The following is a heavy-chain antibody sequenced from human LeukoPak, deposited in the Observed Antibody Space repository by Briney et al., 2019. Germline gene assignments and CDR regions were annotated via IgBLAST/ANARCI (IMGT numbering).Heavy chain of an antibody. D-gene: IGHD6-19*01. V-gene: IGHV3-30-3*01. CDR2: ISYDGSNK. Sequence: PGRALMLSCAASGFTFSSYAMHWVRQAPGKGLEWVAGISYDGSNKYYTASVKDRFTISRDNSKNTLYLQMNSLRAEDTAVYYCARDRLRYSSGWYHFDYWGQGTLVTVSS. CDR1: GFTFSSYA. J-gene: IGHJ4*02. CDR3: ARDRLRYSSGWYHFDY.